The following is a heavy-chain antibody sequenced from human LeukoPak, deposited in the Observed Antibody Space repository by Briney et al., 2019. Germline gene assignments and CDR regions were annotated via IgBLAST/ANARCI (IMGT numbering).Heavy chain of an antibody. Sequence: GASLKISYKGSGSSFTSYWIGWVRPMPGKGLEWMGIISPGDSDTRYSPSFQGQATISADKSISTAYLQWSSLKASDTAMYYCARHIGPVDIVATRGFDPWGQGTLVTVSS. V-gene: IGHV5-51*01. CDR1: GSSFTSYW. D-gene: IGHD5-12*01. J-gene: IGHJ5*02. CDR3: ARHIGPVDIVATRGFDP. CDR2: ISPGDSDT.